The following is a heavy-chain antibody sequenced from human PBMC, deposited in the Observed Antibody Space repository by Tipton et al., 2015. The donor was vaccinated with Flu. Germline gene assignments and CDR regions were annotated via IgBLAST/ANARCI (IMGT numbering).Heavy chain of an antibody. Sequence: SLRLSCAASGFTVSSNYMSWVRQAPGKGLEWVSVIYSGGSTYYADSVKGRFTISRHNSKNTLYLQMNSLRAEDTAVYYCARGGPYYYDSSGPIDYWGQGTLVSVSS. CDR3: ARGGPYYYDSSGPIDY. J-gene: IGHJ4*02. CDR2: IYSGGST. V-gene: IGHV3-53*04. CDR1: GFTVSSNY. D-gene: IGHD3-22*01.